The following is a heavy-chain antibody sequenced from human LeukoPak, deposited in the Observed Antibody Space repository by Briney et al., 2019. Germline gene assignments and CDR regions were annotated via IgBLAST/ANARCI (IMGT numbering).Heavy chain of an antibody. CDR1: GGSISRGTYN. CDR2: IYTIGST. CDR3: ARFNGDYTFDY. D-gene: IGHD4-17*01. J-gene: IGHJ4*02. Sequence: PSQTLSLTCTVSGGSISRGTYNWDWIRQPAGKGLEWIGRIYTIGSTDYNPSLESRVTISLDTSKNQFSLKVSSVTAADTAVYYCARFNGDYTFDYRGQGTLVTVSS. V-gene: IGHV4-61*02.